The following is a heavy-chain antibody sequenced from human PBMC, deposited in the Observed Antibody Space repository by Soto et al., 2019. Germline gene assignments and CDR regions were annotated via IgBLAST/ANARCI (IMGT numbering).Heavy chain of an antibody. CDR2: INPNSGDT. J-gene: IGHJ6*02. CDR1: GYTFTGQY. Sequence: ASVKVSCKASGYTFTGQYMHWVRQAPGQGLEWMGWINPNSGDTNYAQKFQGRVTMTRDTSIGTAYMELSSLRSNDTAIYYCARESHGITLYGMDVWGQGTTVNVPS. V-gene: IGHV1-2*02. D-gene: IGHD1-7*01. CDR3: ARESHGITLYGMDV.